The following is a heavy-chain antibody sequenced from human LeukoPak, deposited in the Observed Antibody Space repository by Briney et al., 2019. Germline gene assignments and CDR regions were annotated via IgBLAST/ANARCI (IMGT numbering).Heavy chain of an antibody. Sequence: GGSLRLSGAASGFTVSIDFMIWVRQAPGRGLEWVSILYGGGNTYYGGSVKDRFTISRDNSKNTLYLQMNSLRAEDTAVYYCARQRGTTVTTYQVNWGQGTLVTVSS. CDR1: GFTVSIDF. V-gene: IGHV3-66*04. CDR3: ARQRGTTVTTYQVN. CDR2: LYGGGNT. D-gene: IGHD4-17*01. J-gene: IGHJ4*02.